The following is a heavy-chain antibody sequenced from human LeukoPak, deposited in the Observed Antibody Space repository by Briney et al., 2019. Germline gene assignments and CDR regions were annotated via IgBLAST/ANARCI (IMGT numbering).Heavy chain of an antibody. CDR2: IHYSGII. CDR3: AKHQEVDFDL. V-gene: IGHV4-39*01. Sequence: SETLSLTCTVSGGSISRSSYYWGCIRQPPGKGLEWIGSIHYSGIIYYNPSLKSRVTISVDTSKNHFSLKLSSVTAADTAVYYCAKHQEVDFDLWGRGTLVTVSS. CDR1: GGSISRSSYY. J-gene: IGHJ2*01.